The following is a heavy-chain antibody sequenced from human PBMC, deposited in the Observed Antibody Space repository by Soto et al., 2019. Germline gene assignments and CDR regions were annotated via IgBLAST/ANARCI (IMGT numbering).Heavy chain of an antibody. CDR1: GYTFTSYD. Sequence: ASVKVSCKASGYTFTSYDINWVRQATGQGLEWMGWMNPNSGNTGYAQKFQGRVTMTRNTSISTAYMELSSLSSEDTAVYFCVRHGGRLFDYWGPGHLVTVSS. V-gene: IGHV1-8*01. D-gene: IGHD2-15*01. J-gene: IGHJ4*02. CDR2: MNPNSGNT. CDR3: VRHGGRLFDY.